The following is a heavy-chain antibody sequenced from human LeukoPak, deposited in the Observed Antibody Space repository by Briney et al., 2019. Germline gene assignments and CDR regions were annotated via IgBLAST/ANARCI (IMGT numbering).Heavy chain of an antibody. V-gene: IGHV4-30-4*01. D-gene: IGHD2-2*02. J-gene: IGHJ5*02. CDR3: ARDVVVPAAIGFDP. Sequence: SETLSLTCTVSGGSISSGDYYWSWIRQPPGKGLEWIGYIYYSGSTYYNPSLKSRVTISVDTSKNQFSLKLSSVTAADTAVYYCARDVVVPAAIGFDPWGQGTLVTVSS. CDR2: IYYSGST. CDR1: GGSISSGDYY.